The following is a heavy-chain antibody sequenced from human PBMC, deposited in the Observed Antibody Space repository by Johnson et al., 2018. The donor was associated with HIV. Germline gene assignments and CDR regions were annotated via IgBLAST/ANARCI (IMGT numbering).Heavy chain of an antibody. Sequence: QMLLVESGGGVVQPGRSLRLSCAASGFTFSSYAMHWVRQAPGKGLEWVAVISYDGSNKYYAESVKGRFTISRDNSQNTLYLQMNSLRAEDTAVYYCAKDEALGWELDPDAFDIWGQGTMVTVSS. CDR3: AKDEALGWELDPDAFDI. D-gene: IGHD1-26*01. J-gene: IGHJ3*02. V-gene: IGHV3-30-3*01. CDR2: ISYDGSNK. CDR1: GFTFSSYA.